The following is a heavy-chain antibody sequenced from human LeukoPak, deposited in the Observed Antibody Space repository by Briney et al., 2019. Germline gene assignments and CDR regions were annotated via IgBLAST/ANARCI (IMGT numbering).Heavy chain of an antibody. D-gene: IGHD1-26*01. V-gene: IGHV4-39*07. CDR2: IYYSGST. J-gene: IGHJ4*02. CDR3: ARVPSGSYSRVYYFDY. CDR1: GGSISSSSYY. Sequence: SETLSLTCTVSGGSISSSSYYWGRIRQPPGKGLEWIGSIYYSGSTYYNPSLKSRVTISVDTSKNQFSLKLSSVTAADTAVYYCARVPSGSYSRVYYFDYWGQGTLVTVSS.